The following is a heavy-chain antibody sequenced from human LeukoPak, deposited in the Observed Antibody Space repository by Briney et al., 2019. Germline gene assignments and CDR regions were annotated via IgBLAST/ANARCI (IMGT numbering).Heavy chain of an antibody. V-gene: IGHV3-30*04. D-gene: IGHD3-10*01. CDR3: VRTVYYGSGSSRDDY. J-gene: IGHJ4*02. Sequence: GGSLRLSCAASGFTFSSYAMHWVRQAPGKGLEWVAVISYDGSNKYYADSVKGRFTISRDNAGHSLYLQMNSLRVEDTAVYYCVRTVYYGSGSSRDDYWGQGTLVTVSS. CDR2: ISYDGSNK. CDR1: GFTFSSYA.